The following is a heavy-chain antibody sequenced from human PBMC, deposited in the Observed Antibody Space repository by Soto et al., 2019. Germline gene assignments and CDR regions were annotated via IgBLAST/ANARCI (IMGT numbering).Heavy chain of an antibody. V-gene: IGHV3-74*01. D-gene: IGHD1-1*01. CDR3: ARGPRVSSTGTGAH. J-gene: IGHJ4*02. CDR1: GFTFSAHW. CDR2: ISDDGSTA. Sequence: GGSLRLSCSVSGFTFSAHWMHWVRQVPGKGLTWVSRISDDGSTATYADSVKGRFVISRDNAKNSLYLEMNTLRADDSGLYYCARGPRVSSTGTGAHWGRGTLVTVSS.